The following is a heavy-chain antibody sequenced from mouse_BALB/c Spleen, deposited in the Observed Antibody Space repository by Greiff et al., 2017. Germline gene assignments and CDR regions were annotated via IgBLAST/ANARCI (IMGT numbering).Heavy chain of an antibody. Sequence: VQLKESGPELVKPGASVKVSCKASGYAFTSYNMYWVKQSHGKSLEWIGYIDPYNGGTSYNPKFKGKATLTVDKSSSTAYMHLNSLTSEDSAVYYGARQFGGGYYGYWYFDVWGAGTTVTVSS. CDR2: IDPYNGGT. CDR1: GYAFTSYN. V-gene: IGHV1S135*01. D-gene: IGHD2-3*01. J-gene: IGHJ1*01. CDR3: ARQFGGGYYGYWYFDV.